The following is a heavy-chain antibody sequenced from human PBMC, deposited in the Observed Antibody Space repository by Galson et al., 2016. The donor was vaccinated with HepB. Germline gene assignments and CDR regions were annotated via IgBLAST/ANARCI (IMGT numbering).Heavy chain of an antibody. V-gene: IGHV2-5*01. D-gene: IGHD2-2*01. J-gene: IGHJ4*02. CDR1: GFSLSTSSVG. CDR3: VQAYQKYCTRTTCYPIFDY. Sequence: PALVKPTQTLTLTCTFSGFSLSTSSVGVGWIRQPPGKALEWLALIYWNDDKRYSPSLKSSLTITKDTSKNQVFLIMTNMDPVDTATYYCVQAYQKYCTRTTCYPIFDYWGQGTLVTVSS. CDR2: IYWNDDK.